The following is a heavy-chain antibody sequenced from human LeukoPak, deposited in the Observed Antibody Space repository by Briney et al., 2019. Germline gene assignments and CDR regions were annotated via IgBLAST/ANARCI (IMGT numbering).Heavy chain of an antibody. CDR2: IKPSGGDT. V-gene: IGHV1-46*01. J-gene: IGHJ4*02. CDR3: ARSLLGGDCHI. Sequence: GASVKVSCKASGYTFIHYYMHWVRQAPGQGLEWMGIIKPSGGDTIYGQKFQGRVTMPRDASTSTVYLELSRLRSEDTAVYYCARSLLGGDCHIWGQGTLVTVSS. CDR1: GYTFIHYY. D-gene: IGHD2-21*02.